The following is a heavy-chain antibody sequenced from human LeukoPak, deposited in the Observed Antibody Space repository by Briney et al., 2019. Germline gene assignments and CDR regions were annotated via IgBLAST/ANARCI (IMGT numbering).Heavy chain of an antibody. CDR1: GFTFSIYG. V-gene: IGHV3-30*02. Sequence: PGGSLRLSCAASGFTFSIYGMHWVRQPPGKGLEWVTFIRSDGTKTHYADSVKGRFTISRDNSKNTLFLQIDNLRVDDTAVYYCAKGRGKDGQNLFDYWGQGTLIAVSS. CDR3: AKGRGKDGQNLFDY. CDR2: IRSDGTKT. D-gene: IGHD5-24*01. J-gene: IGHJ4*02.